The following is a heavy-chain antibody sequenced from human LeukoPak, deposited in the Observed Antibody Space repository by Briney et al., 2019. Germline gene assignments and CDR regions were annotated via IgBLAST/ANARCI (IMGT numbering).Heavy chain of an antibody. V-gene: IGHV3-48*04. D-gene: IGHD1-1*01. J-gene: IGHJ4*02. Sequence: GGSLRLSCAASGFTFSSYAMHWVRQAPGKGLEWVSYISGTSNTIYYADSVKGRFTVSRDNAKNSLSLQMNSLRAEDTAVYYCARLSTTRSFDSWGQGTLVTVSS. CDR3: ARLSTTRSFDS. CDR1: GFTFSSYA. CDR2: ISGTSNTI.